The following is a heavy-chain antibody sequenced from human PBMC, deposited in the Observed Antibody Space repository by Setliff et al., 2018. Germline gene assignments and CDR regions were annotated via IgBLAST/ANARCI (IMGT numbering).Heavy chain of an antibody. D-gene: IGHD3-3*01. J-gene: IGHJ4*02. CDR2: IYYSGST. V-gene: IGHV4-39*07. Sequence: NPSETLSLTCTVSGGSISSSSYYWGWIRQPPGKGLEWIGSIYYSGSTYYNPSLKSRVTISVDTSKNQFSLKLSSVTAADTAVYCCARERMYYNFWSGYSDYWGQGTLVTVSS. CDR3: ARERMYYNFWSGYSDY. CDR1: GGSISSSSYY.